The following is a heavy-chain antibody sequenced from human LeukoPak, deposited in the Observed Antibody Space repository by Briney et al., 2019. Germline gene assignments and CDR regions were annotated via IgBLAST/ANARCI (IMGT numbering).Heavy chain of an antibody. V-gene: IGHV3-30*18. CDR1: GFTFSSYG. CDR3: AKEGFDI. Sequence: GGSLRLSCAASGFTFSSYGMHWVRQAPGKGLEWVAVISYDGSNKYYADSVKGRFTISRDNSKNTLYLQMNSLRAEDTAVHYCAKEGFDIWGQGTMVTVSS. J-gene: IGHJ3*02. CDR2: ISYDGSNK.